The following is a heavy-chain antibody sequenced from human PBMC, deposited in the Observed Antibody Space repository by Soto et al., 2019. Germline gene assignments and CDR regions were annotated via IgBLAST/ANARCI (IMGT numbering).Heavy chain of an antibody. V-gene: IGHV3-30*18. Sequence: QVQLVESGGGVVQPGRPLRLSCAASGFTFSSYGMHWVRQAPGKVLEWVAVISYDGSNKYYADSVKGRFTISRDNSKNTLYLQMNSLRAEDTAVYYCAKDIGEQQLVPGYWGQGTLVTVSS. D-gene: IGHD6-13*01. CDR3: AKDIGEQQLVPGY. CDR2: ISYDGSNK. J-gene: IGHJ4*02. CDR1: GFTFSSYG.